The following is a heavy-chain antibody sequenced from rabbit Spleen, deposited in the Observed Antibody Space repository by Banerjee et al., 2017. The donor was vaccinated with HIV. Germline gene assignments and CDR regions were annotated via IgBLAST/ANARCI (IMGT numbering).Heavy chain of an antibody. CDR3: LRGVIAEWFDGRL. D-gene: IGHD1-1*01. V-gene: IGHV1S40*01. J-gene: IGHJ4*01. CDR2: INTARSA. CDR1: GFSFSSSDY. Sequence: QSLEESGGDLVKSGASLTLTCTASGFSFSSSDYMSWVRQAPGKGLEWIGHINTARSAYYPSWAKGLFTISRDNAQNTVFLQVTRLTAADTATYYCLRGVIAEWFDGRLWGQGTLVTVS.